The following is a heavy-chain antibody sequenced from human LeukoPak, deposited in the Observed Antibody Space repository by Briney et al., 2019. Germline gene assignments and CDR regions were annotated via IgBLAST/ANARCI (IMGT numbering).Heavy chain of an antibody. CDR3: ARGAYGDYSLDY. Sequence: SETLSLTCTVSGGSISSYYWSWIRQPPGKGLEWIGYIYYSGSTNYNPSLKSRATISVDTSKNQFSLKLSSVTAADTAVYYCARGAYGDYSLDYWGQGTLVTVSS. V-gene: IGHV4-59*01. D-gene: IGHD4-17*01. CDR2: IYYSGST. J-gene: IGHJ4*02. CDR1: GGSISSYY.